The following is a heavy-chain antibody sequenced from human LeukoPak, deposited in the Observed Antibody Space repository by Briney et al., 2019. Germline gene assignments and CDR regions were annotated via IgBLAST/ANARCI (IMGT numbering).Heavy chain of an antibody. CDR1: GYTFTSYG. Sequence: GASVKVSCKASGYTFTSYGIGWVRQAPGQGLEWMGWISAYNGDTNYAQKLQVRVTITTETSTSTAYMEVRGLRSDDPAVYYCARARALSSYGEVDYWGQGTLVTVSS. V-gene: IGHV1-18*01. CDR3: ARARALSSYGEVDY. D-gene: IGHD4-17*01. J-gene: IGHJ4*02. CDR2: ISAYNGDT.